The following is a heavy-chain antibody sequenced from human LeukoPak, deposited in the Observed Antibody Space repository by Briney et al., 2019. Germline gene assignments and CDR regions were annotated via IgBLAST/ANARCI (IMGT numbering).Heavy chain of an antibody. J-gene: IGHJ4*02. V-gene: IGHV3-74*03. D-gene: IGHD2/OR15-2a*01. CDR3: ARVSFCPRCHFDY. CDR1: GFSFSSYW. Sequence: WGSLRLSCAASGFSFSSYWMHWVRQAPGKGLVWVARISPDGSSALSADSVRGRFTISRDNADNTLSLQLNSLRAEDTAVYYCARVSFCPRCHFDYWGQGTLVTVSS. CDR2: ISPDGSSA.